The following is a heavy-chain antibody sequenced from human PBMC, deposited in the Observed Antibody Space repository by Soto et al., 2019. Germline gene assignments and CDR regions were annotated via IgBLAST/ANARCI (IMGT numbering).Heavy chain of an antibody. D-gene: IGHD6-19*01. CDR3: ARGSYYSGWV. Sequence: SLTLSLTCAISGDSVSRTSAAWSWIRQSPSRGLEWLGRTYYRSKWYSDYAVSVKSRITINPDTSKNQFSLQLNSVTPEDTAVYYCARGSYYSGWVWGQGTLVTVSS. CDR2: TYYRSKWYS. CDR1: GDSVSRTSAA. V-gene: IGHV6-1*01. J-gene: IGHJ4*02.